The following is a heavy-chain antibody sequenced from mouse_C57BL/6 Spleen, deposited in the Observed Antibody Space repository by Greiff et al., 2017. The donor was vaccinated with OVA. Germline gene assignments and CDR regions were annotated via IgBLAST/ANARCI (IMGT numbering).Heavy chain of an antibody. J-gene: IGHJ3*01. CDR2: ISGGGGNT. CDR1: GFTFSSYT. V-gene: IGHV5-9*01. CDR3: ARREFAY. Sequence: EVMLVESGGGLVKPGGSLKLSCAASGFTFSSYTMSWVRQTPEKRLEWVATISGGGGNTYYPDSVKGRFPISRDNAKNTLYLQMSSLRSEDTALYYCARREFAYWGQGTLVTVSA.